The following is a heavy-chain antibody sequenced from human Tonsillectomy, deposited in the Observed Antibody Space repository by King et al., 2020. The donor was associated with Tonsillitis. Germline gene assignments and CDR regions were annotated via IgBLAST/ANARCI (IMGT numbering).Heavy chain of an antibody. Sequence: VQLVESGGGLVQPGGSLKLSCAASGFTFSGSAMHWVRQASGKGLEWVGRIRSKANSYATAYAASGKGRFTISREYSKNTAYRQMNSLKTEDTAVYYCTTLPGSELQRDAFDIWGQGTMVTVSS. CDR1: GFTFSGSA. V-gene: IGHV3-73*01. CDR3: TTLPGSELQRDAFDI. D-gene: IGHD1-26*01. J-gene: IGHJ3*02. CDR2: IRSKANSYAT.